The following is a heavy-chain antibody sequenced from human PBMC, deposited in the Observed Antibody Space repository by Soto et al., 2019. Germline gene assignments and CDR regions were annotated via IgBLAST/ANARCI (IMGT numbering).Heavy chain of an antibody. CDR2: IIPLIGTA. J-gene: IGHJ6*02. Sequence: QVQLVQSGAEVRKPGSSVTVSCKASGGTFSTYGITWVRQAPGQGLEWMGNIIPLIGTANYAQRFRGRVTITADESTTTAYMELISVRSEDTAVYYCARVFMTTVPACFYSGLDVWGQGTTVSVSS. D-gene: IGHD4-4*01. V-gene: IGHV1-69*18. CDR1: GGTFSTYG. CDR3: ARVFMTTVPACFYSGLDV.